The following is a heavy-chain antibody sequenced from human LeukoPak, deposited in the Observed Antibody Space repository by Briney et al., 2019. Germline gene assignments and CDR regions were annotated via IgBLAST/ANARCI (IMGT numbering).Heavy chain of an antibody. CDR1: GYTFTSYG. J-gene: IGHJ4*02. V-gene: IGHV1-18*01. D-gene: IGHD3-3*01. Sequence: ASVKVSCKASGYTFTSYGISWVRQAPGQGLEWMGWISAYNGNTNYAQKLQGRVTMTTDTSTSTAYMELRSLRSDDTAVYYCARDGTFFGVVTYFDYWGQGTLVTVSS. CDR3: ARDGTFFGVVTYFDY. CDR2: ISAYNGNT.